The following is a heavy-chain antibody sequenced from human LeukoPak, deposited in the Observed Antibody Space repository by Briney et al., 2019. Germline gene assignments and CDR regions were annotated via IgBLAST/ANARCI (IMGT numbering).Heavy chain of an antibody. CDR3: ARAGLWLCPDY. V-gene: IGHV3-7*05. CDR2: IKQDGSEK. D-gene: IGHD2-2*01. J-gene: IGHJ4*02. CDR1: GFTVSRNY. Sequence: TGGSLRLSCAASGFTVSRNYMSWVRQAPGKGLEWVANIKQDGSEKYYVDSVKGRFAISRDNAQNSLYLEMNSLRVEDTAVYYCARAGLWLCPDYWGQGTLVTVSS.